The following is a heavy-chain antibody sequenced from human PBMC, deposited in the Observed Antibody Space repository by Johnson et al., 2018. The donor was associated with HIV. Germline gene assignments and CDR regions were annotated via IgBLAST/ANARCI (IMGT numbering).Heavy chain of an antibody. Sequence: VQLVESGGGLVQPGGSLRLSCAASGFTFSSYWMHWVRQAPGKGLEWVSYISSSGSTIYYADSVKGRFTISRDNAKNSLYLQMNSLRAEDTALYYCARDRSWIQLWFDAFDIWGQGTMVTVSS. CDR1: GFTFSSYW. CDR2: ISSSGSTI. CDR3: ARDRSWIQLWFDAFDI. D-gene: IGHD5-18*01. V-gene: IGHV3-48*04. J-gene: IGHJ3*02.